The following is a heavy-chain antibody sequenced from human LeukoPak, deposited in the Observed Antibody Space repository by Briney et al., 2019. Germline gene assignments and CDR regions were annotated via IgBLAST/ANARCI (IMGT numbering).Heavy chain of an antibody. CDR3: AREGAGDAFDI. CDR2: ISSSGSTI. Sequence: PGGSLRLSCAASGFTFSSYAMSWVRQAPGKGLEWVSYISSSGSTIYYTDSVKGRFTISRDNAKNSLFLQMNSLRAEDTAVYYCAREGAGDAFDIWGQGTMVTVSS. CDR1: GFTFSSYA. J-gene: IGHJ3*02. V-gene: IGHV3-48*03.